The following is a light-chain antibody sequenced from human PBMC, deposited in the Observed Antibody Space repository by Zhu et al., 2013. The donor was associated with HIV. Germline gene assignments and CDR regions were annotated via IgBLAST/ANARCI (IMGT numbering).Light chain of an antibody. CDR1: QSLGNRY. J-gene: IGKJ1*01. Sequence: EIVLTQSPGTLSLSPGERATLSCRASQSLGNRYFAWYQQKPGQAPRLLIYAASNRATGIPDRFSGSGSETEFILNISRLEPEDSAVYYCQQYGDSAWTFGQGTKVEIK. CDR3: QQYGDSAWT. V-gene: IGKV3-20*01. CDR2: AAS.